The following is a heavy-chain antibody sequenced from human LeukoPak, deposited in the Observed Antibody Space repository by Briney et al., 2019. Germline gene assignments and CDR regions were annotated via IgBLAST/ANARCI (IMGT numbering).Heavy chain of an antibody. CDR3: ARGRSGGSFYDY. J-gene: IGHJ4*02. V-gene: IGHV4-4*07. CDR2: ICTSGST. CDR1: GGSISTYC. D-gene: IGHD2-15*01. Sequence: SETLSLTCTVSGGSISTYCWSWIRQPAGKGLEWIGHICTSGSTNYNPSLKSRVTISVDTSKNQFSLKLSSVTAADTAVYYCARGRSGGSFYDYWGQGTLVTVSS.